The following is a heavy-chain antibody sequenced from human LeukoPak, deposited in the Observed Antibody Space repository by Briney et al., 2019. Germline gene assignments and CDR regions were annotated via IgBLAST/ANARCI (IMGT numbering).Heavy chain of an antibody. CDR2: IRSKANSYAT. CDR1: GFTFSGSA. D-gene: IGHD1-1*01. Sequence: PGGSLRLSCAASGFTFSGSAMHWVRQASGKGLEWVGRIRSKANSYATAYAASVKGRFTISRDDSKNTAYLQMNSLKTEDTAVYYCARWVHDDRYFDYWGQGTLVTVSS. CDR3: ARWVHDDRYFDY. J-gene: IGHJ4*02. V-gene: IGHV3-73*01.